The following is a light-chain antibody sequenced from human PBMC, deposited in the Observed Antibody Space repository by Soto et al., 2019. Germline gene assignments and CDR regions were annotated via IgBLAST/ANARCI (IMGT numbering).Light chain of an antibody. CDR2: WAS. CDR3: QQYYSPPYT. CDR1: QSVLYSSNNKNY. Sequence: DIVMTQSPDSLAVSLGERATINCKSRQSVLYSSNNKNYLAWYQQKPGQPPKLLIYWASTRESGVPDRFSGSGSGTDFTLTISSLQAEDVAVYYCQQYYSPPYTFGQGTNLEIK. J-gene: IGKJ2*01. V-gene: IGKV4-1*01.